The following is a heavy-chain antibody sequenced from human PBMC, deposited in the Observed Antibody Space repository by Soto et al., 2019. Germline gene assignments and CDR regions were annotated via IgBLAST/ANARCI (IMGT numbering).Heavy chain of an antibody. CDR3: ARVYAYYFDP. D-gene: IGHD2-8*01. Sequence: SETLSLTCTVSGVSISSYYWSWIRQPPGKGLEWIGYIYYSGSTNYNPSLKSRVTISVDTSKNQFSLKLSSVTAADTAVYYCARVYAYYFDPWGQGIQVTVSS. CDR1: GVSISSYY. CDR2: IYYSGST. J-gene: IGHJ4*02. V-gene: IGHV4-59*01.